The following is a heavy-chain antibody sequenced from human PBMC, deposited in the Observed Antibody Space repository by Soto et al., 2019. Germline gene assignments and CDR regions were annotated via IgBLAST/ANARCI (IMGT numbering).Heavy chain of an antibody. Sequence: QLQLRESGPGLVKPSETLSLTCIVSGGSISSSSYYWGWIRQPPGKGLEWIGSIYYSGSTYYNPSLKSRVXIXVXXPKTQFSLKLSSVTAADTAVYYCARQAAVISPLYPWGQGTLVTVSS. J-gene: IGHJ5*02. CDR2: IYYSGST. CDR1: GGSISSSSYY. CDR3: ARQAAVISPLYP. D-gene: IGHD3-16*01. V-gene: IGHV4-39*01.